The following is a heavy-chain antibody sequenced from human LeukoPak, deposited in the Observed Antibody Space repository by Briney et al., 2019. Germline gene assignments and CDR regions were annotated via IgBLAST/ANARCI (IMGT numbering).Heavy chain of an antibody. V-gene: IGHV3-23*01. CDR3: AKVPVFSLTISEVVTDDAFDI. J-gene: IGHJ3*02. CDR2: ISGSGGAT. CDR1: GFTFNNYA. Sequence: PGGSLRLSCAASGFTFNNYATSWVRQAPGKGLEWVSAISGSGGATYYADSVKGRFTISRDNSKNTLYLQMNSLRAEDTAVYYCAKVPVFSLTISEVVTDDAFDIWGQGTIVTVSS. D-gene: IGHD3-3*01.